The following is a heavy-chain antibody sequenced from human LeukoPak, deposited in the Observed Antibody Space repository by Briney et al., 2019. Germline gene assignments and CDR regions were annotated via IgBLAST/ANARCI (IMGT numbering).Heavy chain of an antibody. CDR3: ARGAAGTTPDYYYFGLDV. J-gene: IGHJ6*02. D-gene: IGHD1-7*01. CDR2: IYPGDSDT. V-gene: IGHV5-51*01. CDR1: GYSFTSYW. Sequence: GESLKISCKGSGYSFTSYWIGWVRQMPRKGLEWMGIIYPGDSDTRYSPSFQGQVTISADKSINTAHLQWSSLKASDTAMYYCARGAAGTTPDYYYFGLDVWGQGTTVRVSS.